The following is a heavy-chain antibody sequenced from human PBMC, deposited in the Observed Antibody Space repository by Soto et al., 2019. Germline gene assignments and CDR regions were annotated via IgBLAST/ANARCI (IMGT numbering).Heavy chain of an antibody. CDR3: ARVTFTPNWFDS. CDR2: GYYRGTS. Sequence: PSETMSLTCTVSGDSISSPDYYWIWIRQAPGKGLELIGYGYYRGTSYYTPSFESRVSISIDTSKNQFSLRLTSVTAPDSAVCFCARVTFTPNWFDSWGQGILVTVSS. D-gene: IGHD3-16*01. J-gene: IGHJ5*01. V-gene: IGHV4-30-4*01. CDR1: GDSISSPDYY.